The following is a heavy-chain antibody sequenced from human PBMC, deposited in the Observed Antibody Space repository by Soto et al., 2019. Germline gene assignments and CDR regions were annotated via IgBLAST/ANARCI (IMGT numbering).Heavy chain of an antibody. D-gene: IGHD2-21*02. CDR2: ISAYNGNT. CDR1: GYTFTSYG. J-gene: IGHJ6*02. CDR3: ASAYCGGDCYSVYYYYCMDV. V-gene: IGHV1-18*01. Sequence: QVQLVQSGAEVKKPGASVKVSCKASGYTFTSYGISWVRQAPGQGLEWMGWISAYNGNTNYAQKLQGRVTMTTDTSTSTAYMELRSLTSDDTAVYYCASAYCGGDCYSVYYYYCMDVWGQGTTVTVSS.